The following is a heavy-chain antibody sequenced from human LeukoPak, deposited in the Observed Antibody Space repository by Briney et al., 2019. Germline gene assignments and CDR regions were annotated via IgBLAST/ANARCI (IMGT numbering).Heavy chain of an antibody. V-gene: IGHV3-7*01. D-gene: IGHD1-26*01. CDR2: INQDGNEK. CDR3: ARDKVVGPTICDY. J-gene: IGHJ4*02. Sequence: PGGSLRLSCAASGFKFSNYWMSWVRQAPGKGPEWVANINQDGNEKYYVDSVKGRFTISRDNTRSSLYLQMNSLSAEDTAVYYCARDKVVGPTICDYWGQGTLVTVSS. CDR1: GFKFSNYW.